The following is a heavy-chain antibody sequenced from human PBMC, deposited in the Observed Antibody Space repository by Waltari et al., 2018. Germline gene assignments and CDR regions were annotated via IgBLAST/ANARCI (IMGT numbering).Heavy chain of an antibody. CDR1: GYTFSAYY. D-gene: IGHD3-9*01. CDR3: AREGDAAAGARTLDGYFDEYYGMDV. CDR2: ISIYNGET. Sequence: QAQLVQSGGEVKKPGTSVKVSCKASGYTFSAYYIISVRLAPGQGLEWMGWISIYNGETNYAQKLQGRVTMTADTSTTTAYMELRSLTSDDTGVYYCAREGDAAAGARTLDGYFDEYYGMDVWGQGTTVTVSS. J-gene: IGHJ6*02. V-gene: IGHV1-18*01.